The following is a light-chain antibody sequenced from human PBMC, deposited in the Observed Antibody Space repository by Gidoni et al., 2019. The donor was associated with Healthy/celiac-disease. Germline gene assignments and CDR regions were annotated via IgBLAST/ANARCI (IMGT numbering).Light chain of an antibody. CDR1: QGISSY. J-gene: IGKJ5*01. Sequence: SQLDQAPSFLSASVGDRVTITGRASQGISSYLAWYQQKPGKAPKLLIYAASTLQSGVPSRFSGSGSGTEFTLTISSLQPEDFATYYCQQLNSYPHTFXXXTRLEIK. CDR3: QQLNSYPHT. V-gene: IGKV1-9*01. CDR2: AAS.